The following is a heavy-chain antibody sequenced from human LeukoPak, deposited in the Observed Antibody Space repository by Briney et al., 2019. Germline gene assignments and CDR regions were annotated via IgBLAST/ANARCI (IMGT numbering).Heavy chain of an antibody. CDR1: GHTFTSYD. D-gene: IGHD5/OR15-5a*01. CDR3: ARSGLSHNWFDP. CDR2: MNPNSGNT. Sequence: ASVKVSCKASGHTFTSYDINWVRQATGQGLEWMGWMNPNSGNTGYAQKFQGRVTMTRNTSISTAYMELSSLRSEDTAVYYCARSGLSHNWFDPWGQGTLVTVSS. V-gene: IGHV1-8*01. J-gene: IGHJ5*02.